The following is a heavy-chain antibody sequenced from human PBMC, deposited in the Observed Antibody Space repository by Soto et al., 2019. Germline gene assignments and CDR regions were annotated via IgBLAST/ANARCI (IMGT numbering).Heavy chain of an antibody. CDR2: INHSGST. CDR1: GGSFSGYY. J-gene: IGHJ5*02. V-gene: IGHV4-34*01. Sequence: PSETLSLTCAVYGGSFSGYYWSWIRQPPGKGLEWIGEINHSGSTNYNPSLKGRVTISVDTSKNQFSLKLSSVTAADTAVYYCARGRNYYDFWSGYKNWFDPWGQGTLVTVSS. CDR3: ARGRNYYDFWSGYKNWFDP. D-gene: IGHD3-3*01.